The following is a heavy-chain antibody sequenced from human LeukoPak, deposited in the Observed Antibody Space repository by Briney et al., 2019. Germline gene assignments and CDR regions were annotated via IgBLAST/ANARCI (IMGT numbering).Heavy chain of an antibody. D-gene: IGHD6-19*01. V-gene: IGHV5-51*01. CDR2: IDPGDSDT. CDR1: GYSFTSYW. Sequence: GESLKISCKGSGYSFTSYWIGWVRQVPGKGLEWMGIIDPGDSDTRYSPSFQGQVAISADKSISTAYLQWSSLKASDTAMYYCARPRYSSGWSDAFDIWGQGTMVTVSS. J-gene: IGHJ3*02. CDR3: ARPRYSSGWSDAFDI.